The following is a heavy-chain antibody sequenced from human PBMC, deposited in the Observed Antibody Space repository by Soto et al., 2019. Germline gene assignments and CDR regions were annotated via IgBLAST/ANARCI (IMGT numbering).Heavy chain of an antibody. V-gene: IGHV3-30-3*01. CDR2: ISYDGSNK. D-gene: IGHD6-13*01. CDR1: GFTFRSYA. CDR3: ARAGGYSRTSPKTRAYDMDV. Sequence: SGRPLRLPYAASGFTFRSYAMYWVIKATGKGREGVAVISYDGSNKYYANSVKGRFPISRDNARNSLYLQMNSLRAEDTAVYYCARAGGYSRTSPKTRAYDMDVWGQGTTVTVSS. J-gene: IGHJ6*02.